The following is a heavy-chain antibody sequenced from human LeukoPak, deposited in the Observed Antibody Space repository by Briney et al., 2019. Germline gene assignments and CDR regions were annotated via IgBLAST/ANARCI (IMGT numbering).Heavy chain of an antibody. D-gene: IGHD6-19*01. J-gene: IGHJ4*02. Sequence: SETLSLTCAVYGGSFSGYYWRWVRQPAGEGLEWIGRIYTIGSTNYNPSLKSGVTMSVDTPKNQFSLKLSSVTAADTAVYYCARTGYSSGWYFDYWGQGTLVTVSS. V-gene: IGHV4-59*10. CDR1: GGSFSGYY. CDR2: IYTIGST. CDR3: ARTGYSSGWYFDY.